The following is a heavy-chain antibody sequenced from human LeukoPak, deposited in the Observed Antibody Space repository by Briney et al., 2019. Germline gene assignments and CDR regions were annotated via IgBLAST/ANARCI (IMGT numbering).Heavy chain of an antibody. J-gene: IGHJ4*02. CDR3: ARVPPHYYDSSGYYPGYYFDY. V-gene: IGHV1-69*01. CDR2: IIPIFGTA. CDR1: GGTFSXYA. D-gene: IGHD3-22*01. Sequence: KVSCKXSGGTFSXYAISWVRQAPGQGLEWMGGIIPIFGTANYAQKFQGRVTITADESTSTAYMELSSLRSEDTAVYYCARVPPHYYDSSGYYPGYYFDYWGQGTLVTVSS.